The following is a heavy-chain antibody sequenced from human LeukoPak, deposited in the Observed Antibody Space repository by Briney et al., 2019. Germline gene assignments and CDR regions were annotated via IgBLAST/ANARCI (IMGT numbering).Heavy chain of an antibody. V-gene: IGHV4-38-2*02. CDR1: GYSISSGYY. CDR3: ARRSLTVIDY. Sequence: SETLSLTCTVSGYSISSGYYWGWIRQTPGKGLEWIGSIYYSGSTYYDPSLKSRVTISVDTSKNQFSLKLSSVTAADTAVDYCARRSLTVIDYWGQGTLVTVSS. CDR2: IYYSGST. D-gene: IGHD1-14*01. J-gene: IGHJ4*02.